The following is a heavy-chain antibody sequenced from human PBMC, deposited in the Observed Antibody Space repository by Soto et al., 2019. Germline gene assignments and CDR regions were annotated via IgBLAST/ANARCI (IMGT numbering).Heavy chain of an antibody. J-gene: IGHJ5*02. D-gene: IGHD6-13*01. Sequence: QVQLQASGPGLVKPSETLSLTCTVSGGSISSYYWSWIRQPPGKGLEWIGYIYYSGSTNYNPSLKSRVTISVDTSKNQFSRELSSVTAADTAVYYCATDINGSGWWGGLYNWFDPWGQGTLVTVSS. CDR3: ATDINGSGWWGGLYNWFDP. V-gene: IGHV4-59*01. CDR2: IYYSGST. CDR1: GGSISSYY.